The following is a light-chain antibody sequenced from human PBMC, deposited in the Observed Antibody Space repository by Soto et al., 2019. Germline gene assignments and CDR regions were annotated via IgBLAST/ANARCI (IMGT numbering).Light chain of an antibody. CDR2: AAS. Sequence: EILLTQSPASLSLSPGETATITCRASQGISSFLAWYQQKPGHVPRLLIYAASTVQSGSPARFSGSGSGTEFTLTISSLQSEDVAIYFCHRYNSGPLTFGQGTKVDIK. J-gene: IGKJ1*01. V-gene: IGKV1-27*01. CDR3: HRYNSGPLT. CDR1: QGISSF.